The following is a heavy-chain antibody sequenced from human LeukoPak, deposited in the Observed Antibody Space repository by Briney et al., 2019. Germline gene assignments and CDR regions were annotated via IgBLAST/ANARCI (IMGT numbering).Heavy chain of an antibody. Sequence: PSETLSLTCAVYGGSFSGYYWSWIRQPPGKGLEWIGYIYYSGSTNYNPSLKSRVTISVDTSKNQFSLKLSSVTAADTAVYYCAREYYDYVWGSYRAFDYWGQGTLVTVSS. V-gene: IGHV4-59*01. D-gene: IGHD3-16*02. J-gene: IGHJ4*02. CDR2: IYYSGST. CDR1: GGSFSGYY. CDR3: AREYYDYVWGSYRAFDY.